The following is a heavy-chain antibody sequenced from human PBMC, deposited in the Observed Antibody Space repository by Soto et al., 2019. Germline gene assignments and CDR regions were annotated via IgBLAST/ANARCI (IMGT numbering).Heavy chain of an antibody. CDR1: GFTFSSYA. CDR2: ISGSGGST. V-gene: IGHV3-23*01. D-gene: IGHD6-13*01. CDR3: AKDLSSSSLWDAFDI. Sequence: GASVKVSCAASGFTFSSYAMSWVRQAPGKGLEWVSAISGSGGSTYYADSVKGRFTISRDNSKNTLYLQMNSLRAEDTAVYYCAKDLSSSSLWDAFDIWGQGTMVTVSS. J-gene: IGHJ3*02.